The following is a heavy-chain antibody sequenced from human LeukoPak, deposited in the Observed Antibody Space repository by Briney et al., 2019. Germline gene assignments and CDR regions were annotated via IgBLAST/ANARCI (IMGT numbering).Heavy chain of an antibody. CDR2: IYYSGST. CDR3: ARERPYDFWSGYYSDGMDV. CDR1: GGSISSYY. V-gene: IGHV4-59*01. J-gene: IGHJ6*02. D-gene: IGHD3-3*01. Sequence: PSETLSLTCTVSGGSISSYYWSWIRQPPGKGQEWIGYIYYSGSTNYNPSLKSRVTISVDTSKNQFSLKLSSVTAADTAVYYCARERPYDFWSGYYSDGMDVWGQGTTVTVSS.